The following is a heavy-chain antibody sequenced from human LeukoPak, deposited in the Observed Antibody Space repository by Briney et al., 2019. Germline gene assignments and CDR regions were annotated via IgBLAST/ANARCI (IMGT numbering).Heavy chain of an antibody. D-gene: IGHD3-10*01. CDR3: AEDQGVVGSYDR. V-gene: IGHV3-30*02. CDR2: LQYDGSIE. Sequence: GGSLRLSCVASGSTFSTFGMNCVRQAPGKGLEWVSFLQYDGSIEYYADSVKGRFTISRDNSRNTLYLQMNSLRAEDTAIYYCAEDQGVVGSYDRWGQGTLVTVSS. J-gene: IGHJ5*02. CDR1: GSTFSTFG.